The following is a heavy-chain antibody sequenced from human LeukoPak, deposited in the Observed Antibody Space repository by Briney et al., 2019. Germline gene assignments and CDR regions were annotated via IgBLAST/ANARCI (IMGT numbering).Heavy chain of an antibody. Sequence: PGGSLRLSCEGSAFIFSGHWMNWVRQTPGKGLEWVASIKEDGSERQYVDSVKGRFSISRDNTKGSLFLQLNSLRAEDTAVYYCARPLGIAVAGTSFDYWGQGTLVTVSS. CDR2: IKEDGSER. CDR1: AFIFSGHW. V-gene: IGHV3-7*01. J-gene: IGHJ4*02. D-gene: IGHD6-19*01. CDR3: ARPLGIAVAGTSFDY.